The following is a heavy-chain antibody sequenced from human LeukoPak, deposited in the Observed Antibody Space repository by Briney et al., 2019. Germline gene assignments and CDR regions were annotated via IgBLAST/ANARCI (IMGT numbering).Heavy chain of an antibody. CDR3: ASYGYDYVWGSYRPFDY. D-gene: IGHD3-16*02. V-gene: IGHV3-23*01. Sequence: GGSLRLSCAASGFTFSSYAMSWVRQAPGKGLEWVSAISGSGGSTYYADSVKGRFTISRDNSKNTLYLQMNSLRAEDTAVYYCASYGYDYVWGSYRPFDYWGQGTLVTVSS. J-gene: IGHJ4*02. CDR1: GFTFSSYA. CDR2: ISGSGGST.